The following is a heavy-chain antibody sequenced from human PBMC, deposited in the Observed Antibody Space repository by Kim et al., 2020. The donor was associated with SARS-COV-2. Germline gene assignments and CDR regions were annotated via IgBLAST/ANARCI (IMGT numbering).Heavy chain of an antibody. Sequence: SETLSLTCAVSGGSISSGGYSWSWIRQPPGKGLEWIGYIYHSGSTYYNPSLKSRVTISVDRSKNQFSLKLSSVTAADTAVYYCARATETTGYFDYWGQGTLVTVSS. CDR1: GGSISSGGYS. V-gene: IGHV4-30-2*01. CDR3: ARATETTGYFDY. D-gene: IGHD4-17*01. CDR2: IYHSGST. J-gene: IGHJ4*02.